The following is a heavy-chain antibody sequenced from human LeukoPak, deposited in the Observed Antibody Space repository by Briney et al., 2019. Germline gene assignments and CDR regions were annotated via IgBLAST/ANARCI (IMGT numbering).Heavy chain of an antibody. CDR1: GYTFTSYG. D-gene: IGHD2-2*01. J-gene: IGHJ3*02. Sequence: ASVKVSCKASGYTFTSYGISWVRQAPGQGLEWMGWISAYNGNTNYAQKLQGRVTMTTDTSTSTAYMELRSLRSDDTAVYYCARDQVVVVPAASSAFDIWGQGTMVTVSS. CDR2: ISAYNGNT. CDR3: ARDQVVVVPAASSAFDI. V-gene: IGHV1-18*01.